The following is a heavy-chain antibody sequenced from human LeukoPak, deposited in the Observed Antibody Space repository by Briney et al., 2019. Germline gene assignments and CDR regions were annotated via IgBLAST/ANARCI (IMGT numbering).Heavy chain of an antibody. CDR3: ARGGVYDYLFDY. Sequence: ASVTVSCKASGYTFSSYYIHWVRQAPGQGLEWMGWINPNGGDTNYAQNFQGRVTMTRDTSISTASMELSSLRSDDTAVYYCARGGVYDYLFDYWGQRTQVTFSS. D-gene: IGHD5/OR15-5a*01. J-gene: IGHJ4*02. CDR1: GYTFSSYY. V-gene: IGHV1-2*02. CDR2: INPNGGDT.